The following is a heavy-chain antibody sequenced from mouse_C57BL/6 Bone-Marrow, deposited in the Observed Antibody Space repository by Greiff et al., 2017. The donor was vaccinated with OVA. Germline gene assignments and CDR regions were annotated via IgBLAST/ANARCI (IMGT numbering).Heavy chain of an antibody. V-gene: IGHV1-69*01. CDR2: IDPSDSYT. CDR3: ARWGYYGSRGAAWFAY. D-gene: IGHD1-1*01. Sequence: QVQLQQPGAELVMPGASVKLSCKASGYTFTSYWMHWVKQRPGQGLEWIGEIDPSDSYTNYNQKFKGKSTLTVDKSSSTAYMQLSSLTSEDSAVYYCARWGYYGSRGAAWFAYWGQGTLVTVSA. J-gene: IGHJ3*01. CDR1: GYTFTSYW.